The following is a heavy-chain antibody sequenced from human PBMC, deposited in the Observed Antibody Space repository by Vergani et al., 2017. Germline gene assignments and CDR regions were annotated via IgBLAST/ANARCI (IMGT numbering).Heavy chain of an antibody. CDR1: GGSISSGGYY. J-gene: IGHJ4*02. Sequence: QVQLQESGPGLVKPSQTLSLTCTVSGGSISSGGYYWSWLPPRPGKGLVWVGYLYYSGSNYYYPSLKSRGNISVATSKNQFALQLRPVTAADTAVYYCASERRGGCSSTNCFYYFDYWGQGTLVTVSS. CDR3: ASERRGGCSSTNCFYYFDY. D-gene: IGHD2-2*01. CDR2: LYYSGSN. V-gene: IGHV4-31*03.